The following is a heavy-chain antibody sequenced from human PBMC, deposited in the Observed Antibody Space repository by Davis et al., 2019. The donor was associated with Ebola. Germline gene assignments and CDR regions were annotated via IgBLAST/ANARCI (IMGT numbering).Heavy chain of an antibody. CDR3: ARVDRGVYYYYGMDV. D-gene: IGHD3-10*01. V-gene: IGHV3-48*01. CDR1: GFTFSSYW. CDR2: ISSSSSTI. Sequence: GGSLRLSCAASGFTFSSYWMHWVRQAPGKGLEWVSYISSSSSTIYYADSVKGRFTISRDNAKNSLYLQMNSLRVEDTAVYYCARVDRGVYYYYGMDVWGQGTTVTVSS. J-gene: IGHJ6*02.